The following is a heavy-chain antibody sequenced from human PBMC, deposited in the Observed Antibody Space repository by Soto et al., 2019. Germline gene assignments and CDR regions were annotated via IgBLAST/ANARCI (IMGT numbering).Heavy chain of an antibody. D-gene: IGHD1-26*01. CDR3: ARHQAGIYPSLDY. V-gene: IGHV5-10-1*01. J-gene: IGHJ4*02. Sequence: PGESLKISCKGSGYSFSSYWISWVRQMPGKGLEWMGRINPSDSYTNYSPSFQGHVTISADKSISTAYLQWSSLKASDTAIYYCARHQAGIYPSLDYWGQGTLVTVSS. CDR1: GYSFSSYW. CDR2: INPSDSYT.